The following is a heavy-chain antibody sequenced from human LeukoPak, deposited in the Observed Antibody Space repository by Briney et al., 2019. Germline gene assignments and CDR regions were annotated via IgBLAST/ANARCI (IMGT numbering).Heavy chain of an antibody. CDR1: GGSISSYY. J-gene: IGHJ4*02. CDR2: TSYSGST. Sequence: SETLSLTCTVSGGSISSYYWSWIRQPPGKGLEWIGYTSYSGSTNYNPSLKSRVSISVDASKNQFSLKLSSVTAADTAVYFCARALTGTTGYFDCWGQGTLVTVSS. CDR3: ARALTGTTGYFDC. V-gene: IGHV4-59*01. D-gene: IGHD1-20*01.